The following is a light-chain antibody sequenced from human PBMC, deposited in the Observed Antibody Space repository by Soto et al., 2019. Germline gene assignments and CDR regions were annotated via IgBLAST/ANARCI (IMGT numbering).Light chain of an antibody. CDR3: QQRYSWPPIT. CDR2: DTS. CDR1: QSVITY. V-gene: IGKV3-11*01. J-gene: IGKJ5*01. Sequence: VLTQSPATLSLSPGERATLSCTASQSVITYVAWYQQKPGQAPRLLIHDTSNRATGIPARFSGSGSGTDFTLTISSLEPEDFAVYYCQQRYSWPPITFGQGTRLEIK.